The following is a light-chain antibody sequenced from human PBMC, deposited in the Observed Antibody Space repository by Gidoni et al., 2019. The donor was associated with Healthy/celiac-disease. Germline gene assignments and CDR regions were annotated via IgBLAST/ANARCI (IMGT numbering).Light chain of an antibody. V-gene: IGKV4-1*01. CDR3: QQYYSTPLYT. J-gene: IGKJ2*01. CDR2: GAS. CDR1: QSVLYSSNNKNY. Sequence: DIVTTQSPDSLPVSLAERATINCKSSQSVLYSSNNKNYLAWYQQKPGQPPKLLIYGASNRETGVPDRFSGSGSGTDFTLTISSLQAEDVAVYYCQQYYSTPLYTFGQGTRLEIK.